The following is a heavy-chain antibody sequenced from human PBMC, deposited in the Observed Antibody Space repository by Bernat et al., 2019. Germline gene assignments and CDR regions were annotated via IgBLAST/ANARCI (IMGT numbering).Heavy chain of an antibody. CDR2: IYSGGST. J-gene: IGHJ4*02. CDR3: ARDDGSGGPFDY. V-gene: IGHV3-53*05. D-gene: IGHD6-19*01. CDR1: GFTGSSNY. Sequence: EVQLVETGGGLIQPGGSLRLSCAVSGFTGSSNYMNWVRQAPGKGLEWVSVIYSGGSTYYADSVKGRFTISRDSSKNTLDLQMNSLRAEDTAVYYCARDDGSGGPFDYWGQGTLVAVSS.